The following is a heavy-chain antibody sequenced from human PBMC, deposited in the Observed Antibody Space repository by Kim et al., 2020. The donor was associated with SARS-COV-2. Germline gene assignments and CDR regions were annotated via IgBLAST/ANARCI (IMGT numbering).Heavy chain of an antibody. V-gene: IGHV1-8*01. D-gene: IGHD3-10*01. J-gene: IGHJ6*02. CDR2: MNPNSGNT. CDR1: GYTFTSYD. Sequence: ASVKVSCKASGYTFTSYDINWVRQATGQGLEWMGWMNPNSGNTGYAQKFQGRVTMTRNTSISTAYMELSSLRSEDTAVYYCARDLGSLWFGELLMRDQYYDYYGMDVWGQGTTVTVSS. CDR3: ARDLGSLWFGELLMRDQYYDYYGMDV.